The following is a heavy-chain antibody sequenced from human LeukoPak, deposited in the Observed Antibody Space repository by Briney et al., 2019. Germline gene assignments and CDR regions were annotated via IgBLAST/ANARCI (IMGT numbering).Heavy chain of an antibody. Sequence: GGSLRLSCAASGFTFSSVWMSWVRQAPGKGLEWVGRIKSKTDGGTTDYAAPVKGRFSISRDDSKNTLYLQMNSLKTEDTVVYYCTTGRHIVVARIDYWGQGTLVTVSS. CDR2: IKSKTDGGTT. CDR1: GFTFSSVW. CDR3: TTGRHIVVARIDY. D-gene: IGHD2-21*01. J-gene: IGHJ4*02. V-gene: IGHV3-15*01.